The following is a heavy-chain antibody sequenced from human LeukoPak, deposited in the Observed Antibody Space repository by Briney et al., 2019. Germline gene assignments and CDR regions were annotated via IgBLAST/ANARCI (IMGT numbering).Heavy chain of an antibody. CDR2: ISSSSSYI. CDR1: GFTFDKYS. Sequence: KTGGSLRLSCAASGFTFDKYSMNWVRQAPGKGLEWVSSISSSSSYIYYADSVKGRFTISRDNAKNSLYLQMNSLRAEDTAVYYCARATSLRAFDIWGQGTMVTVSS. CDR3: ARATSLRAFDI. D-gene: IGHD4-17*01. V-gene: IGHV3-21*01. J-gene: IGHJ3*02.